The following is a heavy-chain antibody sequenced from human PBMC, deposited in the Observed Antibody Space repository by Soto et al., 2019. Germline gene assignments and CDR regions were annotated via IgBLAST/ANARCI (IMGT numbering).Heavy chain of an antibody. D-gene: IGHD3-22*01. CDR3: ARSTYYYDSSGYFPLYYYYGMDV. J-gene: IGHJ6*02. CDR2: ISSSSSYI. V-gene: IGHV3-21*01. Sequence: LSLTCAASGFTFSSYSMNWVRQAPGKGLEWVSSISSSSSYIYYADSVKGRFTISRDNAKNSLYLQMNSLRAEDTAVYYCARSTYYYDSSGYFPLYYYYGMDVWGQGTTVTVSS. CDR1: GFTFSSYS.